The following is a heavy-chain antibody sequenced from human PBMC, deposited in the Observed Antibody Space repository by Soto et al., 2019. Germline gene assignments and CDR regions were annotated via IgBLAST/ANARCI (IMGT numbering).Heavy chain of an antibody. V-gene: IGHV5-51*01. Sequence: EVQLVQSGAEVKKSGESRKISCQASGYSFTNYWIGWVRQMPGKGLEWMGIIYPGDSDTRYSPSFQGQVTISVDKSISAAYLQWRSLKASDTAIYYCARPRGLGATGSFDYWGQGTLVSVSS. J-gene: IGHJ4*02. D-gene: IGHD1-26*01. CDR3: ARPRGLGATGSFDY. CDR2: IYPGDSDT. CDR1: GYSFTNYW.